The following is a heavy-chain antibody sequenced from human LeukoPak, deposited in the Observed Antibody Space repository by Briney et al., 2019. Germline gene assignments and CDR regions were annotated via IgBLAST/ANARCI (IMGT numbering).Heavy chain of an antibody. Sequence: PSETLSLTCAVYGGSFSGYYWSWIRQPPGKGLEWIGYIYYSGSTNYDPSLKSRVTISVDTSKNQFSLKLSSVTAADTAVYYCARHAYGDYEIDYWGQGTLVTVSS. CDR2: IYYSGST. CDR1: GGSFSGYY. V-gene: IGHV4-59*08. D-gene: IGHD4-17*01. CDR3: ARHAYGDYEIDY. J-gene: IGHJ4*02.